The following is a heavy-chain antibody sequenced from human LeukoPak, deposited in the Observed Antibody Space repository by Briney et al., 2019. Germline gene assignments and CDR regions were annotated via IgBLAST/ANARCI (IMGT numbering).Heavy chain of an antibody. J-gene: IGHJ4*02. Sequence: SETLSLTCTVSGGSISSGDYYWSWIRQPPGKGLEWIGYSYYSGSTYYNPSLKSRVNISVDTSKNQFSLKLSSVTAADTAVYYCARSGPLCSSTSCYLYYFDYWGQGTLVTVSS. CDR2: SYYSGST. CDR1: GGSISSGDYY. CDR3: ARSGPLCSSTSCYLYYFDY. V-gene: IGHV4-30-4*08. D-gene: IGHD2-2*01.